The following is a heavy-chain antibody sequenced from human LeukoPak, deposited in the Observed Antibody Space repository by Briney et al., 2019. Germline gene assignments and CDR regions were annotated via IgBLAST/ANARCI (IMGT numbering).Heavy chain of an antibody. V-gene: IGHV3-21*01. Sequence: GGSLRLSCAASGFTFSNYNMNWVRQAPGKGLEWVSSISSSNNYIYYADSVKGRFTISRDNAKNSLYLQMNSLRAEDTAVCYCARRSPNYYFDYWGQGTPVTVSS. J-gene: IGHJ4*02. CDR3: ARRSPNYYFDY. CDR1: GFTFSNYN. CDR2: ISSSNNYI.